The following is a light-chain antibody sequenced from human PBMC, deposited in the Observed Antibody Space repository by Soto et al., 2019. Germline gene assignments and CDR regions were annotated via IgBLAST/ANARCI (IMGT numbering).Light chain of an antibody. Sequence: DIEMTQSPSTLSASLGERVTITCRASQSISSWLAWYQQKPGKAPKLLIYDASSLESGVPSRFRGSGSGTDFTLTISSLQPEDVATYYCQQFNNYPLTFGGGTKVDIK. J-gene: IGKJ4*01. CDR3: QQFNNYPLT. V-gene: IGKV1-5*01. CDR2: DAS. CDR1: QSISSW.